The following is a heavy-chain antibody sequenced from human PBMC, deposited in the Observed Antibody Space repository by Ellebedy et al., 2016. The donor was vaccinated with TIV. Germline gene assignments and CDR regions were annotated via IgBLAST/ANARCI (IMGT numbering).Heavy chain of an antibody. D-gene: IGHD5-24*01. Sequence: KVSCKGSGYSFSDYWIGWVRQMPGKGLEWMGIIYPGDSETKYSPSFQGQVTISADKSISTAYLQWSSLKASATAMYYCARLGDGSSSFDYWGQGTLVTVSS. CDR2: IYPGDSET. CDR1: GYSFSDYW. J-gene: IGHJ4*02. V-gene: IGHV5-51*01. CDR3: ARLGDGSSSFDY.